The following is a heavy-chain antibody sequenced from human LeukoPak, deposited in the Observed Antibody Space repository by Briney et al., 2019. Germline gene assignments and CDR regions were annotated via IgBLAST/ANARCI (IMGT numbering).Heavy chain of an antibody. Sequence: GGSLRLSCAASGFTFSSHGMSWVRQAPGKGLEWVSTISGSGDYTYYADSVKGRFTISRDNSKNTLYLQMNSLRAEDTAVYYCAKVTYGSGTYGTFDSWGQGTLVTVSS. J-gene: IGHJ4*02. CDR3: AKVTYGSGTYGTFDS. D-gene: IGHD3-10*01. CDR2: ISGSGDYT. CDR1: GFTFSSHG. V-gene: IGHV3-23*01.